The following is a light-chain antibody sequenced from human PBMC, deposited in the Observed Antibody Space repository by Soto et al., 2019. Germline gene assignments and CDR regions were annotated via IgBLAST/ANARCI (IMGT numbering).Light chain of an antibody. CDR3: QQYGRSPLT. Sequence: EIVMTQSPGTLSLSLGERATLSCRPSQSVTSSYLAWYQQKPGQAPRLLIYGASSRATGIPDRFSGSGSGTDFTLTINRLEPEDCAVYYCQQYGRSPLTFGGGTKVDIK. CDR1: QSVTSSY. J-gene: IGKJ4*01. V-gene: IGKV3-20*01. CDR2: GAS.